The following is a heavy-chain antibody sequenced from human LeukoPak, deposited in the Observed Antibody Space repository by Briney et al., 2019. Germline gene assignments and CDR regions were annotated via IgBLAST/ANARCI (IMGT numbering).Heavy chain of an antibody. Sequence: GGSLRLSCAASGFTFSSYSMNWVRQAPGKGLEWVSSISSSSSYIYYADSVKGRFTISRDNAKNSLYLQMNSLRAEDTAVYYRARDRGHSYGHDYWGQGTLVTVSS. CDR2: ISSSSSYI. CDR1: GFTFSSYS. J-gene: IGHJ4*02. V-gene: IGHV3-21*01. D-gene: IGHD5-18*01. CDR3: ARDRGHSYGHDY.